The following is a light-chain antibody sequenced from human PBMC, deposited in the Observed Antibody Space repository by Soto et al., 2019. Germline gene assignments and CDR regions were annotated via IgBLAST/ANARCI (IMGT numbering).Light chain of an antibody. CDR2: EVT. J-gene: IGLJ2*01. CDR3: QSYDNSLLAYV. V-gene: IGLV2-14*01. CDR1: RSDIGLYNY. Sequence: QSALTQPASVSGSPGQSITISCAGTRSDIGLYNYVSWYHQPPGEAPQLLIYEVTNRPSGVPDRFSGSTSGTSASLAITGLQAEDAADYYCQSYDNSLLAYVFGGGTKVTVL.